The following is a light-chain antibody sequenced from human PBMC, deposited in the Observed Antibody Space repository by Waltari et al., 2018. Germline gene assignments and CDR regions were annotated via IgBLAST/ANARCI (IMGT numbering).Light chain of an antibody. CDR3: QQYGSLPWT. CDR2: DAS. V-gene: IGKV3-20*01. J-gene: IGKJ1*01. Sequence: EVVLTQSSGTLSLSPGERATLSCRASESVTNDYLAWYQQKPGQAPSLLIYDASIRATGIPDRFSGSGSGTDFTLTITRLEPEDFAVYHCQQYGSLPWTFGQGTNV. CDR1: ESVTNDY.